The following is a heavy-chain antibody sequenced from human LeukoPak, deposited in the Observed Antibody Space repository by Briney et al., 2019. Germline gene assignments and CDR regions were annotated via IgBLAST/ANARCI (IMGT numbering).Heavy chain of an antibody. J-gene: IGHJ5*02. V-gene: IGHV4-34*01. CDR2: INHSGST. D-gene: IGHD3-22*01. CDR3: ARGPPRSYDIGAQPGWFDP. Sequence: SETLSLTCAVYGGSFSGYYWSWIRQPPGKGLEWIGEINHSGSTNYNPSLKSRVTVSVDTSKNQFSLKLSPVTAADTAVYYCARGPPRSYDIGAQPGWFDPWGQGTLVTVSS. CDR1: GGSFSGYY.